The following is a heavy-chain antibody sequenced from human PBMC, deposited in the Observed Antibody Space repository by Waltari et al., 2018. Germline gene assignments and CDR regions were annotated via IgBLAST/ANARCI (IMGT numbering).Heavy chain of an antibody. J-gene: IGHJ4*02. D-gene: IGHD6-19*01. CDR3: ARAVAGFYFDN. CDR2: INSDGSTT. Sequence: EVQLVESGGGLVQPGGSLRLSCAASGFTFNSHWMPWARQVPGKGLVWVSRINSDGSTTTYADSVKGRLTISRDNAKNTLYLQMNSLRAEDTAVYYCARAVAGFYFDNWGQGALVTVSS. V-gene: IGHV3-74*01. CDR1: GFTFNSHW.